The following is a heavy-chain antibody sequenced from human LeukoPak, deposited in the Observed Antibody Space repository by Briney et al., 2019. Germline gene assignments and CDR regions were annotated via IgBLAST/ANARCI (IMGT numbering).Heavy chain of an antibody. Sequence: KPSETLSLTCTVSGGSIRGYYWSWIRQPPEKGLEWIGYIYYSGSTNYNPSLKSRVTISVDTSKNQFSLKLSAVTAADTAVYYCARHEFDSGSLPYFDYWGQGILVTVSS. CDR3: ARHEFDSGSLPYFDY. D-gene: IGHD3-10*01. CDR1: GGSIRGYY. J-gene: IGHJ4*02. CDR2: IYYSGST. V-gene: IGHV4-59*08.